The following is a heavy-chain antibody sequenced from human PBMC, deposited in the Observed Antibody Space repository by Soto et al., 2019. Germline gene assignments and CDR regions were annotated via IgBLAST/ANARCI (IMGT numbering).Heavy chain of an antibody. D-gene: IGHD3-10*01. J-gene: IGHJ4*02. CDR2: INPSGGST. Sequence: ASVKVSCKASGYTFTSYYMHWVRQAPGQGLEWMGIINPSGGSTSYAQKFQGRVTMTRDTSTSTIYMELSSLRSEDTAVYYCARGGFGSTIGFSEHYFDYWGQGTLVTVSS. V-gene: IGHV1-46*01. CDR1: GYTFTSYY. CDR3: ARGGFGSTIGFSEHYFDY.